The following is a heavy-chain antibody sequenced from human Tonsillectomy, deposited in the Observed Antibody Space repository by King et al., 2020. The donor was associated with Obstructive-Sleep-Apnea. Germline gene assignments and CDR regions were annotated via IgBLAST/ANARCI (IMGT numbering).Heavy chain of an antibody. CDR1: GFTFSNFP. J-gene: IGHJ4*02. CDR3: ARDPIIGSPDYFDS. D-gene: IGHD1-26*01. Sequence: VQLVESGGSVVQPGRSLRLSCTVSGFTFSNFPMHWVRQAPDKGLEWVAVISYDGRIKDSADSVKGRFTISRDDSRNTLYLQMNSLRVEDTAMYFCARDPIIGSPDYFDSWDQGTLVTVSS. V-gene: IGHV3-30*04. CDR2: ISYDGRIK.